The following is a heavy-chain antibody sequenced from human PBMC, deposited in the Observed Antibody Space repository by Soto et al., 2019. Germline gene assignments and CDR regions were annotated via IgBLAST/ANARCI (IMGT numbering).Heavy chain of an antibody. J-gene: IGHJ4*02. V-gene: IGHV3-30-3*01. Sequence: QVHLVESGGGVVQPGTSVRLSCAATGFSFHYYDMHWVRQAPGKGLEWVTVISYDGSTKDYADSVKGRFTFSRDNSKGTVKLKMNNLRPEDTAVYYCVRDWRKLLVTADYQSTGFFSTYWGQGTLVSVSS. CDR1: GFSFHYYD. D-gene: IGHD3-22*01. CDR2: ISYDGSTK. CDR3: VRDWRKLLVTADYQSTGFFSTY.